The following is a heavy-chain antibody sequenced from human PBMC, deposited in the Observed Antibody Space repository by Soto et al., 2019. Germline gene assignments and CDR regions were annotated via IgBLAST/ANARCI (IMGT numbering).Heavy chain of an antibody. CDR1: GYTFTGYY. J-gene: IGHJ3*02. CDR3: AIGYYDSSGIDAIHI. V-gene: IGHV1-2*04. Sequence: ASVKVSCKASGYTFTGYYMHWVRQAPGQGLEWTGWINPNSGGTNYAQKFQGWVTMTRDTSISTAYMELSRLRSDDTAVYYCAIGYYDSSGIDAIHIWGQGIMVTVSS. CDR2: INPNSGGT. D-gene: IGHD3-22*01.